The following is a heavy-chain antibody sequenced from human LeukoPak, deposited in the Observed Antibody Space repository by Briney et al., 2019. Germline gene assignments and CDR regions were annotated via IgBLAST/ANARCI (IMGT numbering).Heavy chain of an antibody. CDR3: ARDRRYSGYDQTGWFDP. V-gene: IGHV4-31*03. J-gene: IGHJ5*02. CDR1: GGSISSGGYY. Sequence: PSQTLSLTCTVSGGSISSGGYYWSWIRQHPGKGLEWIGYIYYSGSTYYNPSLKSRVTISVDTSKNQFSLRLSSVTAADTAVYYCARDRRYSGYDQTGWFDPRGQGTLVTVSS. CDR2: IYYSGST. D-gene: IGHD5-12*01.